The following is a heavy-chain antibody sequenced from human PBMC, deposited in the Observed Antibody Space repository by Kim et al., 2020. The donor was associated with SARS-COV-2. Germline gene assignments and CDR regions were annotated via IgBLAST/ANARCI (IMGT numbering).Heavy chain of an antibody. CDR2: ISAYNGNT. D-gene: IGHD3-10*01. CDR3: ARIQSGSLLWFGELTQYYYYGMDV. J-gene: IGHJ6*02. CDR1: GYTFTSYG. V-gene: IGHV1-18*01. Sequence: ASVKVSCKASGYTFTSYGISWVRQAPGQGLEWMGWISAYNGNTNYAQKLQGRVTMTTDTSTSTAYMELRSLRSDDTAVYYCARIQSGSLLWFGELTQYYYYGMDVWGQGTTVTVSS.